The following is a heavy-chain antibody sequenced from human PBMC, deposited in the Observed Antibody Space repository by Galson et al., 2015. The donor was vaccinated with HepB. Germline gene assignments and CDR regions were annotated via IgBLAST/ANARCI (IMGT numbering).Heavy chain of an antibody. Sequence: SVKVSCKASGGTFSSYAISWVRQAPGQGLEWMGGIIPIFGTANYAQKFQGRVTITADESTSTAYMELSSLRSEDTAVYYCARGGGSGSYLLWFDPWGQGTLVTVSS. D-gene: IGHD3-10*01. V-gene: IGHV1-69*13. J-gene: IGHJ5*02. CDR3: ARGGGSGSYLLWFDP. CDR2: IIPIFGTA. CDR1: GGTFSSYA.